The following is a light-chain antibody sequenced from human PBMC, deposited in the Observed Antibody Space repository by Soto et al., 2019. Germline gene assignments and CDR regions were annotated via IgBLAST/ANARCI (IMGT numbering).Light chain of an antibody. CDR1: QSVSSSY. Sequence: EIVLTQSPGTLSLSPEDRATLSCRASQSVSSSYLAWYQQKPGQAPRLLIYGASSRATGIPDRFSGGGSGTDFTLTISRLEPEDFAVYYCQQYGSSLRTFGQGTKVDIK. J-gene: IGKJ1*01. CDR3: QQYGSSLRT. V-gene: IGKV3-20*01. CDR2: GAS.